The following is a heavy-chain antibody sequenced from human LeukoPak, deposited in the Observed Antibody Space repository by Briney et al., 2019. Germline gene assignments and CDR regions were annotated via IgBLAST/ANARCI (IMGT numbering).Heavy chain of an antibody. J-gene: IGHJ5*02. D-gene: IGHD3-10*01. V-gene: IGHV3-30*04. CDR1: GFTFSSYA. CDR2: ISYDGSNK. CDR3: ARKAGSGNWFDP. Sequence: GGSLRLSCAASGFTFSSYAMHWARQAPGKGLEWVAVISYDGSNKYYADSVKGRFTISRDNSKNTLYLQMNSLRAEDTAVYYCARKAGSGNWFDPWGQGTLVTVSS.